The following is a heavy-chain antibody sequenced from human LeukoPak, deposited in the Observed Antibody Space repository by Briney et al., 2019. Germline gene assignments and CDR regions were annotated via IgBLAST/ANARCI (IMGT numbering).Heavy chain of an antibody. J-gene: IGHJ4*02. CDR2: ISGSGGST. Sequence: QTGGSLRLSCAASGFTFISYAMSWVRQAPGKGLEWVSAISGSGGSTYYADSVKGRFTISRDNSKNTLCLQMNSLRAEDTAVYYCAKVPRYCSSTSCYGIDYWGQGTLVTVSS. CDR3: AKVPRYCSSTSCYGIDY. D-gene: IGHD2-2*01. CDR1: GFTFISYA. V-gene: IGHV3-23*01.